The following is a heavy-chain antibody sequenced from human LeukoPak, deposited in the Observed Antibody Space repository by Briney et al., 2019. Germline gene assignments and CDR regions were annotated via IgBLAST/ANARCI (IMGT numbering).Heavy chain of an antibody. CDR1: GGTFSSYA. CDR2: IIPIFGTA. Sequence: SVKVSCKASGGTFSSYAISWVRQAPGQGLERMGGIIPIFGTANYAQKFQGRVTITTDESTSTAYMELSSLRSEDTAVYYCARSAGDSYGFYYYYYYMDVWGKGTTVTVSS. J-gene: IGHJ6*03. D-gene: IGHD5-18*01. V-gene: IGHV1-69*05. CDR3: ARSAGDSYGFYYYYYYMDV.